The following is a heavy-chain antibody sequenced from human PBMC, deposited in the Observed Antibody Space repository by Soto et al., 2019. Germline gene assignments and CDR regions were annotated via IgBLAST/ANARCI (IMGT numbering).Heavy chain of an antibody. CDR2: IIPSRGST. J-gene: IGHJ4*02. D-gene: IGHD2-21*01. V-gene: IGHV1-46*01. Sequence: GASVKVSCKASGNTFTSYHLHWLRQAPGQGPEWMGVIIPSRGSTTYAQRFQGRVTMTGDTSTSTVYMELSSLRSEDTALYYCAGEKHGDDSYHFDFWGQGTLVTVSS. CDR1: GNTFTSYH. CDR3: AGEKHGDDSYHFDF.